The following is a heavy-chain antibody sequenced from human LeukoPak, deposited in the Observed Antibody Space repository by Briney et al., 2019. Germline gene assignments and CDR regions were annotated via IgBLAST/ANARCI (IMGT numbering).Heavy chain of an antibody. Sequence: GGSLRLSCAASGFTFSSYAMSWVRQAPGKGLEWVSAITGSGGSTYYADSVKGRFTISRDNSKTTLYLQMNSLRAEDTAVYYCAKDPYSSGWYGIDYFDYWDQGTLVTVSS. D-gene: IGHD6-19*01. V-gene: IGHV3-23*01. CDR1: GFTFSSYA. CDR3: AKDPYSSGWYGIDYFDY. J-gene: IGHJ4*02. CDR2: ITGSGGST.